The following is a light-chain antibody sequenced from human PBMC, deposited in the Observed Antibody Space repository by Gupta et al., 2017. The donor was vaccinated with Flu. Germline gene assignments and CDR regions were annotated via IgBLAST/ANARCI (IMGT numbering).Light chain of an antibody. J-gene: IGLJ1*01. CDR3: QSFDSSNFV. CDR1: SGSIARNY. Sequence: FVLTQPHSVSESPGQTVAISCTRSSGSIARNYVQWYHQRPGSSPTTVIYKDDQRPSGVPDRFSGSIDSSSNSASLTISGLKTEDEGDYYCQSFDSSNFVFGTGTEVSAL. V-gene: IGLV6-57*01. CDR2: KDD.